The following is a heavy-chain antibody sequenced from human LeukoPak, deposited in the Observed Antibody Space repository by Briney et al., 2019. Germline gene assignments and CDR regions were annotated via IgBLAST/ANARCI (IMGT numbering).Heavy chain of an antibody. CDR3: ARVQARGLSTCGYWFDP. J-gene: IGHJ5*02. CDR2: ISAYNGNT. CDR1: GYTFTRCG. V-gene: IGHV1-18*01. Sequence: ASVNVSCKASGYTFTRCGISWVRQAPGQGLEWMGWISAYNGNTNYAQKLQGRVTMTTDTSTSTAYMELRSLRSDDTAVYYCARVQARGLSTCGYWFDPWGQGTLVTVSS. D-gene: IGHD3-10*01.